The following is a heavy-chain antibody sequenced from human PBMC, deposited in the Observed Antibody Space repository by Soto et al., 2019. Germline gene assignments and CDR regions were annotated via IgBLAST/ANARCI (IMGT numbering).Heavy chain of an antibody. Sequence: PSETLSLTCSVSGGSISGSYYYWGLLLQSPGKGPEWIGRVFYTGFTSCNPSLESRVSVSVDTSKNQFSLQVSGVSAADTAGYYCATSQKGYNWNYFDHWGQGALVTVSS. CDR2: VFYTGFT. CDR1: GGSISGSYYY. CDR3: ATSQKGYNWNYFDH. D-gene: IGHD1-20*01. V-gene: IGHV4-39*01. J-gene: IGHJ4*02.